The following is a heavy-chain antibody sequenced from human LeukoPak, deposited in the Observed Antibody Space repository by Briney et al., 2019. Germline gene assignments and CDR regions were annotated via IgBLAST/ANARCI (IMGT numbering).Heavy chain of an antibody. D-gene: IGHD2-2*02. V-gene: IGHV1-18*01. CDR2: ISAYNGNT. CDR1: GYTFTSYG. Sequence: GASVKVSCKASGYTFTSYGISWVRQAPGQGLEWMGWISAYNGNTNYAQKLQGRVTMTTDTSTSTAYMELRSLRSDDTAVYYCARGIVVVPAAIPWCWFDPWGQGTLVTVSS. CDR3: ARGIVVVPAAIPWCWFDP. J-gene: IGHJ5*02.